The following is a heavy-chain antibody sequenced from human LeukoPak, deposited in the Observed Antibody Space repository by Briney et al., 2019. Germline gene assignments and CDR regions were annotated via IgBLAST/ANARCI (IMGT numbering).Heavy chain of an antibody. J-gene: IGHJ3*02. D-gene: IGHD6-19*01. CDR1: GGSISSYY. CDR3: ARDGSIAVANWYGVDAFDI. Sequence: SETLSLTCTVSGGSISSYYWSWIRQPAGKGLEWIGRIYTSGSTNYNPSLKSRVTMSVDTSKNQFSLKLSSVTAADTAVYYRARDGSIAVANWYGVDAFDIWGQGTMVTVSS. V-gene: IGHV4-4*07. CDR2: IYTSGST.